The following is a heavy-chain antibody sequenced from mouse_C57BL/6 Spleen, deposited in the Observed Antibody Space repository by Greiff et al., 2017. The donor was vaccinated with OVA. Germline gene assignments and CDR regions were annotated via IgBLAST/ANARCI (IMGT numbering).Heavy chain of an antibody. CDR2: ISYDGSN. Sequence: EVKLVESGPGLVKPSQSLSLTCSVTGYSITSGYYWNWIRQFPGNKLEWMGYISYDGSNNYNPSLKNRISITRDTSKNQFFLKLNSVTTEDTATYYCARRELGRGYFDYWGQGTTLTVSS. CDR1: GYSITSGYY. CDR3: ARRELGRGYFDY. D-gene: IGHD4-1*01. V-gene: IGHV3-6*01. J-gene: IGHJ2*01.